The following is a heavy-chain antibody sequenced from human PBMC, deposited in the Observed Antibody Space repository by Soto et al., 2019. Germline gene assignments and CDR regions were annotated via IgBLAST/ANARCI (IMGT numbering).Heavy chain of an antibody. V-gene: IGHV3-30-3*01. D-gene: IGHD5-18*01. CDR1: GFTFSSYA. J-gene: IGHJ4*02. CDR2: ISYDGSNK. CDR3: ARDKQLDY. Sequence: VQLVESGGGVVQPGRSLRLSCAASGFTFSSYAMHWVRQAPGKGLEWVAVISYDGSNKYYADSVKGRFTISRDNSKNTLYLQMNSLRSEDTAVYYCARDKQLDYWGQGTLVTVSS.